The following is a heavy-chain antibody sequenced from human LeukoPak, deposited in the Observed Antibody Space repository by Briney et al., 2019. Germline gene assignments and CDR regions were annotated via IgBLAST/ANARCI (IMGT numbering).Heavy chain of an antibody. J-gene: IGHJ6*03. CDR2: ITSGSSYI. V-gene: IGHV3-21*01. CDR1: GFTFSSYN. CDR3: ARGPYCTDGVCAPWDYYSYMDV. Sequence: GGSLRLSCAASGFTFSSYNMDWVRQAPGEGLEWVSSITSGSSYIYYADSVKGRFTISRDNAKNSLYLQMNSLRAEDTAVYYCARGPYCTDGVCAPWDYYSYMDVWGKGTTVTVSS. D-gene: IGHD2-8*01.